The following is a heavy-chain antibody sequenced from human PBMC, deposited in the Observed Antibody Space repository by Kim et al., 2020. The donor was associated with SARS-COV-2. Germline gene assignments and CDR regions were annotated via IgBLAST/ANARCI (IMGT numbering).Heavy chain of an antibody. J-gene: IGHJ6*02. CDR2: ISYDGSNK. CDR1: GFTFSSYG. D-gene: IGHD3-10*01. CDR3: AKNSEGSGSYSLIPTYYYYGMDV. V-gene: IGHV3-30*18. Sequence: GGSLRLSCAASGFTFSSYGMHWVRQAPGKGLEWVAVISYDGSNKYYADSVKGRFTISRDNSKNTLYLQMNSLRAEDTAVYYCAKNSEGSGSYSLIPTYYYYGMDVWGQGTTVTVSS.